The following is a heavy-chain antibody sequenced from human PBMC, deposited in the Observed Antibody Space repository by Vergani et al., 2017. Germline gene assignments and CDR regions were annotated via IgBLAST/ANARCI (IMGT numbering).Heavy chain of an antibody. CDR3: ARGERPILYGMDV. Sequence: QVQLQESGPGLVKPSQTLSLTCTVSGGSISSGDYYWSWVRQPPGKGLEWIGYNYYSGSTDYNPSLKSRVTIAVDTSKNRFTLKQSSVTAADTAVYYCARGERPILYGMDVWGEGTTVTVSS. J-gene: IGHJ6*04. CDR1: GGSISSGDYY. CDR2: NYYSGST. V-gene: IGHV4-30-4*01.